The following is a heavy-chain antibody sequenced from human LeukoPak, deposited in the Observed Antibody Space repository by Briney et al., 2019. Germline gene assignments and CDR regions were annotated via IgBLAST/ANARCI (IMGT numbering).Heavy chain of an antibody. V-gene: IGHV3-48*03. CDR2: ISSSGSTI. Sequence: GGPLRLSCAASGFTFSSYEMNWVRQAPGKGLEWVSYISSSGSTIYYADSVKGRFTISRDNTKNSLYLQMNSLRAEDTAVYYCARLPGTRSDYYYGMTSGAKGPRSPSP. CDR3: ARLPGTRSDYYYGMTS. J-gene: IGHJ6*02. D-gene: IGHD1-14*01. CDR1: GFTFSSYE.